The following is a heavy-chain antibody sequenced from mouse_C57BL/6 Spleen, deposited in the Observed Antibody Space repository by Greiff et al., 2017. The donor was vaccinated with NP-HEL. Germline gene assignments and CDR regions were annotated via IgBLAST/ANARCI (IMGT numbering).Heavy chain of an antibody. CDR2: VNPNNGGT. J-gene: IGHJ3*01. D-gene: IGHD2-4*01. CDR1: GYTFTDYN. CDR3: AMDDYEGAY. V-gene: IGHV1-18*01. Sequence: VHVKQSGPELVKPGASVKIPCKASGYTFTDYNMDWVKQSHGKSLEWIGDVNPNNGGTIYNQKFKGKATLTVDKSSSTAYMELRSLTSEDTAVYYCAMDDYEGAYWGQGTLVTVSA.